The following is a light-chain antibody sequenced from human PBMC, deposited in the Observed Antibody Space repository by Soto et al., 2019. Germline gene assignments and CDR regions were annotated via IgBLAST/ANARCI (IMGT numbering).Light chain of an antibody. CDR3: QRSNSYPWT. CDR1: QSISSW. CDR2: KAS. V-gene: IGKV1-5*03. J-gene: IGKJ1*01. Sequence: IQRTKSPSTLSASVGDSVTITCRASQSISSWLAWYQQKPGKDPKLLIYKASSLESGVTSRFSGSGSGTDFTLTISSLQPDDFATYDCQRSNSYPWTFGQQTMV.